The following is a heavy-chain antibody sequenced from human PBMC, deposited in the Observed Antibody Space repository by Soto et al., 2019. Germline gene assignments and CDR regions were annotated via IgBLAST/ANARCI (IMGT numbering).Heavy chain of an antibody. CDR2: IDWDDDK. CDR3: ARTNCSSTSCYPFDP. D-gene: IGHD2-2*01. Sequence: SGPTLVNPPQTLTLTCTFSGFSLSTSGMCVSWIRQPPGKALEWLARIDWDDDKYYSTSLKTRLTISKDTSKNQVVLTMTNMDPVDTATYYCARTNCSSTSCYPFDPWGQGTLVTVSS. J-gene: IGHJ5*02. CDR1: GFSLSTSGMC. V-gene: IGHV2-70*11.